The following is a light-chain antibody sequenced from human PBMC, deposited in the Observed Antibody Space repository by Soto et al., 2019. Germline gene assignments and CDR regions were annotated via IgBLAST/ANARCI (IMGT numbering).Light chain of an antibody. CDR1: QSFSSSY. Sequence: PGERATLYCRASQSFSSSYLAWYQQKPGQAPRLLIYGASSRATGIPDRFSGSGSGTDFTLTISRLEPEDFAVYYCQHYGSALFTFGPGTKVDIK. V-gene: IGKV3-20*01. CDR3: QHYGSALFT. CDR2: GAS. J-gene: IGKJ3*01.